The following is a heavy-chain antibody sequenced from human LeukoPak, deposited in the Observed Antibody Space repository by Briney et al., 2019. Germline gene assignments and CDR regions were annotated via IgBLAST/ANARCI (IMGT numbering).Heavy chain of an antibody. Sequence: SGTLSLTCAVSGGSISSSNWWSWVRQPPGKGLEWIGYIYYSGSTYYNPSLKSRVTISVDTSKNQFSLKLSSVTAADTAVYYCARFGSGTYYYYYYMDVWGKGTTVTVSS. CDR3: ARFGSGTYYYYYYMDV. J-gene: IGHJ6*03. CDR2: IYYSGST. D-gene: IGHD3-3*01. CDR1: GGSISSSNW. V-gene: IGHV4-4*02.